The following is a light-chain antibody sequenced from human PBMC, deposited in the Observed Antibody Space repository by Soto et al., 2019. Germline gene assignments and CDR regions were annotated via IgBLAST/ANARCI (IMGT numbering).Light chain of an antibody. CDR3: QQYNYWPLYT. J-gene: IGKJ2*01. V-gene: IGKV3-15*01. CDR1: QSLSSN. Sequence: EIVMTQSPTTLSVSPGEGATLSCRASQSLSSNLAWYQQKPGQSPRLLIYGASTRASGIPARFSGSGSGTEVTLTISSLESEDFAVYYCQQYNYWPLYTFGQGTKLEIK. CDR2: GAS.